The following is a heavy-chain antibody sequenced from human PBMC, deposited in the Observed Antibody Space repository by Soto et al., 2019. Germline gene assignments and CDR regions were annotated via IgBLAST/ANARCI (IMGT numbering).Heavy chain of an antibody. J-gene: IGHJ4*02. Sequence: QVQLQESGPGLVKPSETLSLTCTVSGGSISSYYWSWIRQPPGKGLEWIGYIYYSGSTNYNPSLKSRVTQAVDPSKNQYSQKLSFVTAADTAVYYGARERPSNYSGVGGLDYWVQGTLVTVPS. V-gene: IGHV4-59*01. CDR2: IYYSGST. CDR1: GGSISSYY. D-gene: IGHD4-4*01. CDR3: ARERPSNYSGVGGLDY.